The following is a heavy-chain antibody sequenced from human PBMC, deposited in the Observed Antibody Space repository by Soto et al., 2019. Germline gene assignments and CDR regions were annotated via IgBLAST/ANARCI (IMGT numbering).Heavy chain of an antibody. CDR1: GGSFSGYY. Sequence: PSETLSLTCAVYGGSFSGYYWSWIRQPPGKGLEWIGEINHSGSTNYNPSLKSRVTISVDTSKNQFSLKLSSVTAADTAVYYCARVRAVAGTGANWFDPWGQGTLVTVSS. D-gene: IGHD6-19*01. V-gene: IGHV4-34*01. J-gene: IGHJ5*02. CDR3: ARVRAVAGTGANWFDP. CDR2: INHSGST.